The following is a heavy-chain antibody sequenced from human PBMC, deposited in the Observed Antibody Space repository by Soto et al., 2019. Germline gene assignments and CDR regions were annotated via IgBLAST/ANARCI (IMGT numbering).Heavy chain of an antibody. V-gene: IGHV4-34*02. CDR2: IEHGGST. CDR1: GESFSGHY. J-gene: IGHJ4*02. CDR3: ARAPMVRGVPLDFDY. D-gene: IGHD3-10*01. Sequence: QVQLQQWGTRLLKPSETLSLTCAVFGESFSGHYWSWIRQTPGKGLEWIGEIEHGGSTNYNPSLKSRVRMSVDTTRKQFSLRLNSVIAADTAVYDCARAPMVRGVPLDFDYWGQGTLVTVSS.